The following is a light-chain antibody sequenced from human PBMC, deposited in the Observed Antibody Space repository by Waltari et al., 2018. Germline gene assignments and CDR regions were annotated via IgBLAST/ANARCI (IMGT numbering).Light chain of an antibody. Sequence: EIVMTQSPATLSVSPGERATLSCRASQRVSSTLAWYHQKPGQAPRLLIYGASTRATGSPARCSGSGSGTEFTLTISSLQSEDFAVYYCQQYNNWPPDTFGLGTKLEIK. V-gene: IGKV3-15*01. CDR2: GAS. CDR1: QRVSST. J-gene: IGKJ2*01. CDR3: QQYNNWPPDT.